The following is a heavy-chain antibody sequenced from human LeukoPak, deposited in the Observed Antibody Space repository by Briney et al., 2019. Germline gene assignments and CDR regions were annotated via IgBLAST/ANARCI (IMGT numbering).Heavy chain of an antibody. CDR2: IIPIFGTA. CDR3: ATLSFCGGDCYSLDRPPHYYFDY. V-gene: IGHV1-69*06. J-gene: IGHJ4*02. CDR1: GGTFSSYA. Sequence: GASVTVSFTASGGTFSSYAISWVRQAPGQGLEWMGGIIPIFGTANYAQKFQGRVTMTEDTSTDTAYMELSSLRSEDTAVYYCATLSFCGGDCYSLDRPPHYYFDYWGQGTLVTVSS. D-gene: IGHD2-21*02.